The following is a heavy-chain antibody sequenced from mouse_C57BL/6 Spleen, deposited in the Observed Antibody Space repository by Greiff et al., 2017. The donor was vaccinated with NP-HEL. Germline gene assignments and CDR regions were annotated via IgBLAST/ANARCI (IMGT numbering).Heavy chain of an antibody. V-gene: IGHV5-9-1*02. Sequence: EVMLVESGEGLVKPGGSLKLSCAASGFTFSSYAMSWVRQTPEKRLEWVAYISSGGDYIYYADTVKGRFTISRDNARNTLYLQMSSLKSEDTAMYYCTRVDGYLYFDYWGQGTTLTVSS. CDR3: TRVDGYLYFDY. J-gene: IGHJ2*01. CDR1: GFTFSSYA. CDR2: ISSGGDYI. D-gene: IGHD2-3*01.